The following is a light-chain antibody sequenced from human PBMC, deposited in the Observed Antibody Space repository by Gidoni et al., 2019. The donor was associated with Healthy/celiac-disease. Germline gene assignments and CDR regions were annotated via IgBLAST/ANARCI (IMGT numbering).Light chain of an antibody. CDR3: QQYNNWPT. V-gene: IGKV3-15*01. Sequence: EIVMTQSPATLSVSPGERATRPCRPSQSVSSNLAWYQQKPGQAPRLLTYGASTRATGIPARFSGSGSGTEFTLTISSLQYEDFAVYYWQQYNNWPTFGGGTKVEIK. J-gene: IGKJ4*01. CDR1: QSVSSN. CDR2: GAS.